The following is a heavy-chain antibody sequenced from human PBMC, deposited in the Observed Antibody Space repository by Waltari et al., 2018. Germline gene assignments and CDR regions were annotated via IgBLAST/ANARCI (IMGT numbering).Heavy chain of an antibody. J-gene: IGHJ1*01. Sequence: QVQLQQWGAGLLKPSETLSLTCAVYGGSFSGYYLSWTRQPPGKGLVWIGEINHSGSTNYNPSLKSRVTISVDTSKNQFSLKLSSVTAADTAVYYCARGLVLYSSSWTPHFQHWGQGTLVTVSS. CDR1: GGSFSGYY. CDR2: INHSGST. CDR3: ARGLVLYSSSWTPHFQH. V-gene: IGHV4-34*01. D-gene: IGHD6-13*01.